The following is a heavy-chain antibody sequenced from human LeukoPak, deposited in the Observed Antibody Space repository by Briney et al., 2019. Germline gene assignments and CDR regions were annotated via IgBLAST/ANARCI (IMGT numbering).Heavy chain of an antibody. CDR1: GGSISSSNW. J-gene: IGHJ2*01. CDR2: IYHSGST. D-gene: IGHD5-24*01. V-gene: IGHV4-4*02. CDR3: ARDQRYEMATGSRYFDL. Sequence: PSGTLSLTCAVSGGSISSSNWWSWVRQPPGKGLEWIGEIYHSGSTNYNPSLKSRVTISVDKSKNQFSLKLSSVTAADTAVYYCARDQRYEMATGSRYFDLWGRGTLVTVSS.